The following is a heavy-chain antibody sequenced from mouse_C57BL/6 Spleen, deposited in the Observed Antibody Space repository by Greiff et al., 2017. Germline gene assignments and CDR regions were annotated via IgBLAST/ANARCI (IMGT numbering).Heavy chain of an antibody. J-gene: IGHJ2*01. CDR1: GFTFSSYT. D-gene: IGHD3-3*01. V-gene: IGHV5-9*01. CDR2: ISGGGGNT. Sequence: DVMLVESGGGLVKPGGSLKLSCAASGFTFSSYTMSWVRQTPEKRLEWVATISGGGGNTYSPDSVKGRYTISRDNAKNTLYLQKSRLRSEDTALYYCARRDKLSLDYWGQGTTLTVSS. CDR3: ARRDKLSLDY.